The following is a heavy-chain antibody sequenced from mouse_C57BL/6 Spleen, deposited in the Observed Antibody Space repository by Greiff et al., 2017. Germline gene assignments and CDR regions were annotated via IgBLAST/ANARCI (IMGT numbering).Heavy chain of an antibody. CDR1: GFTFSDYY. CDR2: ISNGGGST. Sequence: EVMLVESGGGLVQPGGSLKLSCAASGFTFSDYYMYWVRQTPEKRLEWVAYISNGGGSTYYPDTVKGRFTISRDNAKNTLYLQMSRLKSEDTAMYYCARQGSSGLAWFAYWGQGTLVTVSA. V-gene: IGHV5-12*01. CDR3: ARQGSSGLAWFAY. D-gene: IGHD3-2*02. J-gene: IGHJ3*01.